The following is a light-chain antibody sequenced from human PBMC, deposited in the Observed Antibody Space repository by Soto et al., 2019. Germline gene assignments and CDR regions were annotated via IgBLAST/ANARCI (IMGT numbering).Light chain of an antibody. J-gene: IGLJ3*02. CDR3: QSYDFTLGAFWV. CDR1: NIGRKS. V-gene: IGLV3-21*02. Sequence: SYELTQPPSLSVAPGQTATLSCGGDNIGRKSVHWYQQKPGQTPVLVVYDDSDRPSGIPERFSGSNSGTSASLAITGLQAEDEAHYFCQSYDFTLGAFWVFGGGTKVTVL. CDR2: DDS.